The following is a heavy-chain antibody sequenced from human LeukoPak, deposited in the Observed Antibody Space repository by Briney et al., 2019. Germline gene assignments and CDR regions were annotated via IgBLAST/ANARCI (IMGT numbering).Heavy chain of an antibody. CDR1: GYTFTSYD. CDR2: MNPNSGNT. CDR3: AILMTTVTSPDY. D-gene: IGHD4-17*01. Sequence: ASVKVSCKASGYTFTSYDINWVRQATGQGLEWMGWMNPNSGNTDYAQKLQGRVTMTTDTSTSTAYMELRSLRSDDTAVYYCAILMTTVTSPDYWGQGTLVTVSS. V-gene: IGHV1-8*01. J-gene: IGHJ4*02.